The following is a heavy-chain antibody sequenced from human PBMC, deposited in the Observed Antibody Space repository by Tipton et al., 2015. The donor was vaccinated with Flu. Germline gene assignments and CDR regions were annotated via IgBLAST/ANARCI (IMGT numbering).Heavy chain of an antibody. CDR1: GGSISSYY. Sequence: TLSLTCTVSGGSISSYYWSWIRQPPGMGLEWIGYIYYSGSTNYNPSLKSRVTISVDTSKNQFSLKLSSVTAADTAVYYCARVDYYGSGSIDYWGQGTLVTVSS. V-gene: IGHV4-59*01. CDR2: IYYSGST. CDR3: ARVDYYGSGSIDY. J-gene: IGHJ4*02. D-gene: IGHD3-10*01.